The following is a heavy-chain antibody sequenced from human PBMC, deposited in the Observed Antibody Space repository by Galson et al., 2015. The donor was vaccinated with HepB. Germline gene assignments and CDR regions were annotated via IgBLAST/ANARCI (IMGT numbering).Heavy chain of an antibody. D-gene: IGHD4-17*01. CDR1: GFTVSSNY. CDR3: AGTHDYGDYYYGMDV. Sequence: SLILSCAASGFTVSSNYMSWVRQAPGKGLDYVSAISSNGGSTYYANSVKGRFTISRDNSKNTLYLQMGSLRAEDMAVYYCAGTHDYGDYYYGMDVWGQGTTVTVSS. CDR2: ISSNGGST. V-gene: IGHV3-64*01. J-gene: IGHJ6*02.